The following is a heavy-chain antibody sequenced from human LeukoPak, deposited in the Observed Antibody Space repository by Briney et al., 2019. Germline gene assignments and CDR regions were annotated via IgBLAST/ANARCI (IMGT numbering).Heavy chain of an antibody. Sequence: DSVKVSCMVSGYTLTELSMHWVRQAPGKRRGWMGCFHTEDGETIYAQKFQGRVTMTEDTSTDTGYIELSSLRSENTAVYYCATELWMQLWPTPVAYWGEGTLVTVSS. D-gene: IGHD5-18*01. V-gene: IGHV1-24*01. J-gene: IGHJ4*02. CDR1: GYTLTELS. CDR2: FHTEDGET. CDR3: ATELWMQLWPTPVAY.